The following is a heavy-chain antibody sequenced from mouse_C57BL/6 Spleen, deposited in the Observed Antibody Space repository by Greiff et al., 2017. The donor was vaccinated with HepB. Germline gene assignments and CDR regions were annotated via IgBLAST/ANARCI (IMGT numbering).Heavy chain of an antibody. CDR1: GYTFTSYW. D-gene: IGHD1-1*01. CDR3: ARSRFTTVVATDWFAY. Sequence: QVQLQQPGAELVRPGSSVKLSCKASGYTFTSYWMHWVKQRPIQGLEWIGNIDPSDSETHYNQKFKDKATLTVDKSSSTAYMQLSSLTSEDSAVYYCARSRFTTVVATDWFAYWGQGTLVTVSA. J-gene: IGHJ3*01. CDR2: IDPSDSET. V-gene: IGHV1-52*01.